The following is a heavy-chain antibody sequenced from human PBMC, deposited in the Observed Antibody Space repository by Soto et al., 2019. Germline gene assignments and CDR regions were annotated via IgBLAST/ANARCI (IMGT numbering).Heavy chain of an antibody. CDR1: GYTFTGYY. CDR3: ARSSSGWYRTEYFQH. Sequence: ASVKVSCKASGYTFTGYYVHWVRQAPGQGLEWMGWINPNSGDTYLAQRFQGRVTMNRDTSIGTAYMELRGLTSDDTAMYYCARSSSGWYRTEYFQHWGQGTLVTVSS. D-gene: IGHD6-19*01. CDR2: INPNSGDT. J-gene: IGHJ1*01. V-gene: IGHV1-2*02.